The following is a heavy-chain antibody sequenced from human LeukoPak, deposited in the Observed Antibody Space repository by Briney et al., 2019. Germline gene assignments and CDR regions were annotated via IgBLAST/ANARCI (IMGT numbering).Heavy chain of an antibody. CDR2: IYPGDSYT. CDR1: GYSFTSYW. Sequence: GESLKISCKGSGYSFTSYWIAYVRQMPGKGLEWMGIIYPGDSYTTYSPSFQGQVTISADKSISTAYVQWRSLKASDTAMYYCARRSGSDALDIWGEGTMVTVSS. CDR3: ARRSGSDALDI. J-gene: IGHJ3*02. V-gene: IGHV5-51*01. D-gene: IGHD3-10*01.